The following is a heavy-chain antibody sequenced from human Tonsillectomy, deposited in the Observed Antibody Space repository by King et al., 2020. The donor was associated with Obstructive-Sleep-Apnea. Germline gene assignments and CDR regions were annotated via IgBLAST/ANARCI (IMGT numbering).Heavy chain of an antibody. CDR1: GFSLSTSGVG. CDR2: IYWNDDK. CDR3: ARTLVGIGYCSGGSCYSYYFDY. V-gene: IGHV2-5*01. D-gene: IGHD2-15*01. J-gene: IGHJ4*02. Sequence: TLKESGPTLVKPTQTLTLTCTFSGFSLSTSGVGVGWIRQPPGKALEWLALIYWNDDKRYSPSLKSRLTITKDTSKNQGVLTMTNMDPVDTATYYCARTLVGIGYCSGGSCYSYYFDYWGQGTLVTVSS.